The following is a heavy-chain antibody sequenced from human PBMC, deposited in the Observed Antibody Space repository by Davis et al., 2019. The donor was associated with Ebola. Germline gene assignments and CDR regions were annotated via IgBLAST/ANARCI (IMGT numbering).Heavy chain of an antibody. Sequence: SETLSLTCTVSGGHISGYYWSWIRQPPGKGLEWIGNLYHGGGTNYSPSLKSRLTISVDTSKNQFSLELSSVTAADTAVYYCARDRSYAWGDYFDYWGQGTLVTVSS. J-gene: IGHJ4*02. CDR3: ARDRSYAWGDYFDY. D-gene: IGHD2-2*01. CDR2: LYHGGGT. CDR1: GGHISGYY. V-gene: IGHV4-59*12.